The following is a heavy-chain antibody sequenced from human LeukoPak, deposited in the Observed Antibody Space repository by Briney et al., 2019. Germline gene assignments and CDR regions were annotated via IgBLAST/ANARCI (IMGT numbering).Heavy chain of an antibody. CDR3: ARDPGSNGWFDP. D-gene: IGHD2-8*01. Sequence: GGSLRLSCAASGFTFSSYAIHWVRQAPGKGLEWVSAISGSGGSTYYADSVKGRFTISRDNSKSTLYLQMNSLRAEDTAVYYCARDPGSNGWFDPWGQGTLVTVSS. J-gene: IGHJ5*02. V-gene: IGHV3-23*01. CDR2: ISGSGGST. CDR1: GFTFSSYA.